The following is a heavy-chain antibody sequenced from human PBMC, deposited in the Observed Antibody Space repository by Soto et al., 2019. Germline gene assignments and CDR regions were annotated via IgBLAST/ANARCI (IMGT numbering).Heavy chain of an antibody. CDR3: ARGREYDFWSGYYTRGWFDP. Sequence: ASVKVSCKASGYTFTSYDINWVRQATGQGLEWMGWKNPNSGNTGYAQKFQGRVTMTRNTSISTAYMELSSLRSEDTAVYYCARGREYDFWSGYYTRGWFDPWGQGTLVTVSS. D-gene: IGHD3-3*01. J-gene: IGHJ5*02. V-gene: IGHV1-8*01. CDR2: KNPNSGNT. CDR1: GYTFTSYD.